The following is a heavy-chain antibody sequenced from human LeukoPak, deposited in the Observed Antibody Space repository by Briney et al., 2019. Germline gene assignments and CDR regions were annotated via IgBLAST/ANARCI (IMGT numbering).Heavy chain of an antibody. Sequence: SVKVSCKASGGTFSSYAISWVRQATGQGPEWTGGIIPIFGTANYAQKFQGRVTITTDESTSTAYMELSSLRSEDTAVYYCARDRYSSSWYFDYWGQGTLVTVSS. D-gene: IGHD6-13*01. CDR2: IIPIFGTA. J-gene: IGHJ4*02. CDR3: ARDRYSSSWYFDY. CDR1: GGTFSSYA. V-gene: IGHV1-69*05.